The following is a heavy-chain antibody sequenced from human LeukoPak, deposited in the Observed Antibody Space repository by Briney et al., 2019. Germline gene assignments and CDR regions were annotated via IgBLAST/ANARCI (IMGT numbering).Heavy chain of an antibody. V-gene: IGHV3-23*01. CDR3: ARAVAGTRDDY. CDR1: GFTFSSYA. D-gene: IGHD6-19*01. CDR2: ISGSGGST. J-gene: IGHJ4*02. Sequence: PGGSLRLSCAASGFTFSSYAMSWVRQAPGKGLEWVSAISGSGGSTYYADSVKGRFTISRDNAKNSLYLQMNSLRAEDTAVYYCARAVAGTRDDYWGQGTLVTVSS.